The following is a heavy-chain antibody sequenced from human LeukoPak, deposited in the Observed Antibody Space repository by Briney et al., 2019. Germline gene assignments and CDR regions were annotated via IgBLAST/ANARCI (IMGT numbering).Heavy chain of an antibody. CDR3: AKDIVPDSGWDLDY. J-gene: IGHJ4*02. Sequence: PGGSLRLSCVASGITFSTYSMTWVRQRPGKGLEWVASIYNSGTKIFYADSVKGRFTISRDNSNNVLFLQMDSLRAEDSAIYYCAKDIVPDSGWDLDYWGRGPLVTVSS. CDR2: IYNSGTKI. CDR1: GITFSTYS. V-gene: IGHV3-23*05. D-gene: IGHD6-19*01.